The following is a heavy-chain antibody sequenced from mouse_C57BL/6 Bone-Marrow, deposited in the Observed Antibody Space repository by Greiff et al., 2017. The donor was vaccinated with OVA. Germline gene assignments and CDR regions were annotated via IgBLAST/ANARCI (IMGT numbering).Heavy chain of an antibody. J-gene: IGHJ2*01. CDR1: GFSLTSYG. D-gene: IGHD1-1*02. Sequence: QVQLKESGPGLVQPSQSLSITCTVSGFSLTSYGVHWVRQSPGKGLEWLGVIWSGGSTDYNAAVISRLSISKDNSKSQVFFKMNSLQADDTAIYYCARTGWYYFDYWGQGTTLTVSS. CDR2: IWSGGST. V-gene: IGHV2-2*01. CDR3: ARTGWYYFDY.